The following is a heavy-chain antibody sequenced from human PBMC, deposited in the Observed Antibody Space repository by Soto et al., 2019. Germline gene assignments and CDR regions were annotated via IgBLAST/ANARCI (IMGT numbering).Heavy chain of an antibody. D-gene: IGHD2-15*01. Sequence: GGSLRLSCAASGFTFDDYAMHWVRQAPGKGLEWVSGISWNSGSIGYADSVKGRFTISRDNAKNSLYLQMNSLRAEDTALYYCAKDKEKFIGYAFDIWGQGTMVTLS. V-gene: IGHV3-9*01. CDR1: GFTFDDYA. CDR3: AKDKEKFIGYAFDI. J-gene: IGHJ3*02. CDR2: ISWNSGSI.